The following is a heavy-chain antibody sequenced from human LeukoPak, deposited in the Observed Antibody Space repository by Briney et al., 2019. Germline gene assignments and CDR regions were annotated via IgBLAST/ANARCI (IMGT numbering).Heavy chain of an antibody. V-gene: IGHV1-69*06. J-gene: IGHJ4*02. CDR3: ARDGLERRIAAAGLFDY. CDR2: IIPIFGTA. Sequence: GSSVKVSCKASGGTFSSYAISWVRQAPGQGLEWMEGIIPIFGTANYAQKFQGRVTITADKSTSTAYMELSSLRSEDTAVYYCARDGLERRIAAAGLFDYWGQGTLVTVSS. D-gene: IGHD6-13*01. CDR1: GGTFSSYA.